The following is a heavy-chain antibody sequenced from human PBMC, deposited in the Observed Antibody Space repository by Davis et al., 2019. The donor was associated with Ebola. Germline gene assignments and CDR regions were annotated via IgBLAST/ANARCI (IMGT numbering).Heavy chain of an antibody. CDR1: GYSISSGYY. CDR2: IYHSGST. CDR3: ARTGVGATNVDY. Sequence: PSETLSLTCAVSGYSISSGYYWGWIRQPPGKGLEWIGSIYHSGSTYYNPSLKSRVTISVDTSKNQFSLKLSSVTAADTAVYYCARTGVGATNVDYWGQGTLVTVSS. J-gene: IGHJ4*02. D-gene: IGHD1-26*01. V-gene: IGHV4-38-2*01.